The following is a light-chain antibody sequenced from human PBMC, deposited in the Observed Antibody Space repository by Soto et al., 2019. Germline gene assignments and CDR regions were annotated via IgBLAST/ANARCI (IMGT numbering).Light chain of an antibody. CDR3: QQYNSYPYT. CDR1: QSISSW. J-gene: IGKJ2*01. CDR2: KAS. V-gene: IGKV1-5*03. Sequence: DIQMTQSPSTLSASVGDRVTITCRASQSISSWLAWYQQKPGKAPKLLIYKASSLESGVPSRFSGSGSGTGFTLTISSLQPDDFATYYCQQYNSYPYTFGQGTKLVIK.